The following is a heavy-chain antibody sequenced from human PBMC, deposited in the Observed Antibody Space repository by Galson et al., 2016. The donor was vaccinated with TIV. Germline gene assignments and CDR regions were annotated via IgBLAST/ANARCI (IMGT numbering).Heavy chain of an antibody. V-gene: IGHV3-30-3*01. D-gene: IGHD1-1*01. CDR3: AKENDFDS. CDR2: ISSDATKK. J-gene: IGHJ5*01. CDR1: GFIFSNSA. Sequence: SLRLSCAVSGFIFSNSAMHWVRLIPAKGLEWVAFISSDATKKSVADSVKGRFTISRDNSKNTLSLQINGLKSEDSARYFCAKENDFDSWGPGTLVTVSS.